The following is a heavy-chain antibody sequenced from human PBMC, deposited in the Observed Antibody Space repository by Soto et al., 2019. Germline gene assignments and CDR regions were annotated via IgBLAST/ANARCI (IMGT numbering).Heavy chain of an antibody. CDR3: AALRYFDWDDAFDV. CDR1: GFTFSSYG. D-gene: IGHD3-9*01. Sequence: PGGSLRLSCAASGFTFSSYGMHWVRQDPGKGLEWVAVISYDGSNKYYADSVKGRFTISRDNSKNTLYLQMNSLRAEDTAVYYCAALRYFDWDDAFDVWGQGTMVTVSS. J-gene: IGHJ3*01. CDR2: ISYDGSNK. V-gene: IGHV3-30*03.